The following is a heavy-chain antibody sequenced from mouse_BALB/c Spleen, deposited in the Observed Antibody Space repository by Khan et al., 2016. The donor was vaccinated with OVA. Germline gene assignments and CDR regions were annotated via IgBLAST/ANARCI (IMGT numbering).Heavy chain of an antibody. V-gene: IGHV1-76*01. CDR2: IYPETDNT. Sequence: QVQLKQSGPELVRPGASVKLSCKTSGYIFTSYWIHWVKQSSGQGLEWIARIYPETDNTYYNEKLKDKATLTADKSSSTAYMQLSSLKSEDSAVYFCAREEALYYFDYWGQGTTLTVSS. J-gene: IGHJ2*01. D-gene: IGHD3-2*02. CDR3: AREEALYYFDY. CDR1: GYIFTSYW.